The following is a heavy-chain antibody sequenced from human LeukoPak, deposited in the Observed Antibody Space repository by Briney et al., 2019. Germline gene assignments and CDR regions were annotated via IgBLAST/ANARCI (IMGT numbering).Heavy chain of an antibody. CDR1: GGSISSSSYY. Sequence: SETLSLTCTVSGGSISSSSYYWGWIRQPPGKGLEWIGSIYYSGSTYYNPSLKSRVTISVDTSKNQFSLKLSSVTAADTAVYYCAREPRAGGGDYWGQGTLVTVSS. CDR3: AREPRAGGGDY. CDR2: IYYSGST. J-gene: IGHJ4*02. D-gene: IGHD2-8*02. V-gene: IGHV4-39*07.